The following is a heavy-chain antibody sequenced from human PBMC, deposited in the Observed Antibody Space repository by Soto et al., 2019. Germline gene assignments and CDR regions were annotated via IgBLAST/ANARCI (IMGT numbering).Heavy chain of an antibody. CDR2: IKSKTDGGTT. D-gene: IGHD6-6*01. CDR3: TTNTSIAARHSYYYGMDV. Sequence: GGSLRLSCAASGFTFSNAWMNWVRQAPGKGLEWVGRIKSKTDGGTTDYAAPVKGRFTISRDDSKNTLYLQMNSLKTEDTAVYYCTTNTSIAARHSYYYGMDVWGQGTTVTVSS. CDR1: GFTFSNAW. J-gene: IGHJ6*02. V-gene: IGHV3-15*07.